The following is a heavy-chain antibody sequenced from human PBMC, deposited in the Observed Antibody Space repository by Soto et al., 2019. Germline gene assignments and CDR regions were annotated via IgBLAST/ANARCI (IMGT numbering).Heavy chain of an antibody. CDR1: GFTFSSYW. CDR3: ARADVLLWFGELHPYFDY. Sequence: PGGSLRLSCAACGFTFSSYWMSWVRQAPGKGLEWVANIKQDGSEKYYVDSVKGRFTISRDNAKNSLYLQMNSLRAEDTAVYYCARADVLLWFGELHPYFDYWGQGTLVTVSS. D-gene: IGHD3-10*01. CDR2: IKQDGSEK. J-gene: IGHJ4*02. V-gene: IGHV3-7*03.